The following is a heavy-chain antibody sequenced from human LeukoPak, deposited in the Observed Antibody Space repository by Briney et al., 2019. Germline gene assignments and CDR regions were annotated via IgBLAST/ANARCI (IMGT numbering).Heavy chain of an antibody. CDR3: AGVWGSSPDV. V-gene: IGHV4-59*01. CDR2: IYYSGSS. J-gene: IGHJ6*02. D-gene: IGHD3-16*01. CDR1: GGSFSSYY. Sequence: SETLSLTCTVSGGSFSSYYWSWIRQPPGKGLEWIWYIYYSGSSNYNPSLKNRRTISLVKSKNHYSLKLSSVTAADTAVEYCAGVWGSSPDVGGQGTTVTVSS.